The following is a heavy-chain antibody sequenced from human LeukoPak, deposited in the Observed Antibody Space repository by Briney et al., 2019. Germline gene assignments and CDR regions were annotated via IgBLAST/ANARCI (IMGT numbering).Heavy chain of an antibody. CDR2: ISGSGGST. CDR1: RFTFSNYA. J-gene: IGHJ6*03. V-gene: IGHV3-23*01. Sequence: GGSLRLSCAASRFTFSNYAMNWVRQAPGKGLEWVSAISGSGGSTYYADSVKGRFTISRDNSKNTLYLQMNSLRAEDTAVYYCAKDLTDPPYYYYYIDVWGKGTTVTISS. CDR3: AKDLTDPPYYYYYIDV.